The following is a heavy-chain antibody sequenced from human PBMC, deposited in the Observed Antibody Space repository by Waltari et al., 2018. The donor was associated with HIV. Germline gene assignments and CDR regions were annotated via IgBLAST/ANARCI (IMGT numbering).Heavy chain of an antibody. J-gene: IGHJ4*02. CDR1: GGSSSDYA. CDR3: ATEGAIAKHYGFWSGRLDC. CDR2: IAPKSGIP. V-gene: IGHV1-69*01. Sequence: QLVQPGAEVKKPGSPVTVSCKAVGGSSSDYAINSVRRAPGQGLEWMGGIAPKSGIPNHPGKFQDSVTISADGSTSTVYMEPRSLRSVDTAVYFCATEGAIAKHYGFWSGRLDCWSLGTRVTGSS. D-gene: IGHD3-3*01.